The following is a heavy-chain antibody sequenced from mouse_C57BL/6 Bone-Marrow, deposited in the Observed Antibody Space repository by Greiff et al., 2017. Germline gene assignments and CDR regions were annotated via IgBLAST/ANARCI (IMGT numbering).Heavy chain of an antibody. V-gene: IGHV14-3*01. J-gene: IGHJ3*01. D-gene: IGHD2-4*01. CDR3: ASYDYDGAWFAY. CDR1: GFNIKNTY. CDR2: IDPANGNT. Sequence: EVKLQESVAELVRPGASVKLSCTASGFNIKNTYMHWVKQRPEQGLEWIGRIDPANGNTKYAPKFQGKATITADKSSNTAYLQLSSLTSEDTAIYYCASYDYDGAWFAYWGQGTLVTVSA.